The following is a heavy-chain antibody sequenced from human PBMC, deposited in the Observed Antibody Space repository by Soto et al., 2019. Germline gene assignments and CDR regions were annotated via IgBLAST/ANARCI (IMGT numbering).Heavy chain of an antibody. CDR3: ARDGRTTGTPRAFDI. Sequence: QVQLVQSGAEVKKPGASVKVSCKASGYTFTSFGIGWVRQAPGQGLEWMGWISGYNGNTDYAQKVQGRVTMTTDTSASTAYLELRSLRSDDTAVYYCARDGRTTGTPRAFDIWGQGTMVTVSS. D-gene: IGHD1-1*01. CDR2: ISGYNGNT. V-gene: IGHV1-18*01. CDR1: GYTFTSFG. J-gene: IGHJ3*02.